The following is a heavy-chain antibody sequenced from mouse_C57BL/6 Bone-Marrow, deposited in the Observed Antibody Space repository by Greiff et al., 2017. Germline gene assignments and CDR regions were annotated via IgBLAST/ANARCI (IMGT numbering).Heavy chain of an antibody. J-gene: IGHJ4*01. CDR3: ARRGYYYGRSYAMDY. CDR2: INPYNGGT. D-gene: IGHD1-1*01. Sequence: EVQLQQSGPVLVKPGASVKMSCKASGYTFTDYYMNWVKQSHGKSLEWIGVINPYNGGTSYNQKFKGKATLTVDKSSSTAYMELNSLTSEDSAVYYCARRGYYYGRSYAMDYWGQGTSVTVSS. V-gene: IGHV1-19*01. CDR1: GYTFTDYY.